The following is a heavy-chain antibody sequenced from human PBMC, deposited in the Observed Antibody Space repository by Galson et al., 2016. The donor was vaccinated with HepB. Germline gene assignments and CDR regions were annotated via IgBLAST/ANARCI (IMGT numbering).Heavy chain of an antibody. CDR2: TNQDGSER. D-gene: IGHD3-22*01. V-gene: IGHV3-7*03. CDR1: EFSFSSHW. Sequence: SLRLSCAASEFSFSSHWMSWVRQAPGKGLEWVATTNQDGSERYYVDSLKDRLTISRDNAQNSLYLQLSSLRGEDTAVYYCVRLTITLGYLFDYWGQGTVVTVSS. J-gene: IGHJ4*02. CDR3: VRLTITLGYLFDY.